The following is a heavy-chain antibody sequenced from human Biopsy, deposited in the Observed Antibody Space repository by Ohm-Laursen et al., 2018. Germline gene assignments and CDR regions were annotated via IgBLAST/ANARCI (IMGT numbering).Heavy chain of an antibody. J-gene: IGHJ4*02. CDR3: ARGRRTSGWPYFDN. D-gene: IGHD6-19*01. CDR2: IYTSGSP. V-gene: IGHV4-4*07. Sequence: SDTLSPTCSVSGDSINNYYWSWIRQPAGKGLEWIGRIYTSGSPNYNLSLESRVAMSVDTSKNQFSLNLRSVTAADTAVYYCARGRRTSGWPYFDNWGQGALVIVSP. CDR1: GDSINNYY.